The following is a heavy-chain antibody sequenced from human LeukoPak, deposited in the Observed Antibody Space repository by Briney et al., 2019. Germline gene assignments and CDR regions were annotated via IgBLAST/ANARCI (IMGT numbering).Heavy chain of an antibody. CDR1: GYSFTSYG. CDR2: ISAYNGDT. CDR3: ARDAQNYYDSSGYPADI. D-gene: IGHD3-22*01. V-gene: IGHV1-18*01. J-gene: IGHJ3*02. Sequence: ASVKVSCKASGYSFTSYGISWVRQAPGQGLEWMGWISAYNGDTKYAQKLQGRVTMTTDTSTSTAYMELRSLRSDDTAVYYCARDAQNYYDSSGYPADIWGQGTMVTVSS.